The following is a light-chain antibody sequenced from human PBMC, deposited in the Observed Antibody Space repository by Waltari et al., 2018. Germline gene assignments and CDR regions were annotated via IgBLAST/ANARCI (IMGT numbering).Light chain of an antibody. J-gene: IGLJ7*01. CDR2: STT. CDR3: ATWDDSLNAAV. Sequence: QSVLPQPPSASGPPGLRVPISCSGSSSNIGRHPLNWYQPPPGPAPKLLIYSTTQRPSGVPDRFSGSKSGTSASLAISGLQSEDEADYYCATWDDSLNAAVFGGGTQLSVL. CDR1: SSNIGRHP. V-gene: IGLV1-44*01.